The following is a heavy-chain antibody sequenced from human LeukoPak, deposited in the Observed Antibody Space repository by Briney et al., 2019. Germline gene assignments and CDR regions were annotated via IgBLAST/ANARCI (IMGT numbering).Heavy chain of an antibody. D-gene: IGHD3-16*01. J-gene: IGHJ4*02. CDR3: AKDLRGIVITFCLDY. Sequence: PGRSLRLSCAASGFTFSSYGMHWVRQAPGKGLEWVAVISYDGSNKYYADSVKGRFTISRDNSKNTLYLQMNSLRAEDTAVYYCAKDLRGIVITFCLDYWGQGTLVTVSS. CDR2: ISYDGSNK. V-gene: IGHV3-30*18. CDR1: GFTFSSYG.